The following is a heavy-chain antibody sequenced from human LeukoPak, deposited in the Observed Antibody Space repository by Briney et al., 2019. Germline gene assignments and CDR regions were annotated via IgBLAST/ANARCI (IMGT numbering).Heavy chain of an antibody. Sequence: SGGSLRLSCAASGFTFTDYSMSWVRQAPGKGLEWVSGLGRSGENRYYATSVRGRFSISRDNSKDTVYLQMNSLRAEDTAIYYCVKDRPCETCMPMDAWGQGTTDTVSS. CDR1: GFTFTDYS. CDR2: LGRSGENR. CDR3: VKDRPCETCMPMDA. J-gene: IGHJ6*02. V-gene: IGHV3-23*01. D-gene: IGHD2-2*01.